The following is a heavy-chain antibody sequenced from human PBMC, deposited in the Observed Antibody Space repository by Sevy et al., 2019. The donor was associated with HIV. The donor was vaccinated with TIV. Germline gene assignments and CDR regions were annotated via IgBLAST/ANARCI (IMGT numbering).Heavy chain of an antibody. V-gene: IGHV3-30*04. CDR3: AREPGMVAVAALNWFDP. D-gene: IGHD2-15*01. Sequence: GGSLRLSCAASGLTFSSYAMHWVRQAPGKGLEWVAVISYDGSDKYFADAVKGRFTISRDNSKITLFLQMNSLRTEDTAVYYCAREPGMVAVAALNWFDPWGQGNLVTVSS. CDR1: GLTFSSYA. J-gene: IGHJ5*02. CDR2: ISYDGSDK.